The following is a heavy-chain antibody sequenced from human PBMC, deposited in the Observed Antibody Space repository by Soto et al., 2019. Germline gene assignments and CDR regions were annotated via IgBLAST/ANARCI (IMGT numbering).Heavy chain of an antibody. J-gene: IGHJ6*02. D-gene: IGHD6-13*01. CDR1: GFTFSNYA. CDR2: ISGSGGST. CDR3: ETSSAAGYYYYGMDV. Sequence: GGSLRLSCAASGFTFSNYAMSWVRQAPGKGLEWVSAISGSGGSTYYADSVKGRFTISRDNSKNTLYLQMNSLRAEDTAVYYCETSSAAGYYYYGMDVWGQGTTVTVSS. V-gene: IGHV3-23*01.